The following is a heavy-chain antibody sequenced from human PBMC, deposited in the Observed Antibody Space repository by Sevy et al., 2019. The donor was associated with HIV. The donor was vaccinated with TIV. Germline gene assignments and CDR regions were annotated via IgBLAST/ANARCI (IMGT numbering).Heavy chain of an antibody. CDR3: ARLNCGGDCYEVYFDY. J-gene: IGHJ4*02. V-gene: IGHV5-51*01. Sequence: GESLKISCKGSGYSFTSYWIGWVRQMPGKGLEWMGIIYPGDSDTRYSPSFQGQFTISADKSISTAYLQWSSLKASDTAMYYCARLNCGGDCYEVYFDYWGQGTLVTVSS. CDR2: IYPGDSDT. CDR1: GYSFTSYW. D-gene: IGHD2-21*02.